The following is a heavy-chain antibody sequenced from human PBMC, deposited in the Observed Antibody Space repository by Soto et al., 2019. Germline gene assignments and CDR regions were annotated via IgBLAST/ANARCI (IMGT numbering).Heavy chain of an antibody. D-gene: IGHD5-18*01. J-gene: IGHJ6*02. CDR2: IYYSGST. V-gene: IGHV4-59*01. Sequence: SETLSLTCTVSGGSISSYYWSWIRQPPGKGLEWIGYIYYSGSTNYNPSLKSRVTISVDTSKNQFSLKLSSVTAADTAVYYCATGRGYSYGDYGMDVWGQGTTVTVSS. CDR1: GGSISSYY. CDR3: ATGRGYSYGDYGMDV.